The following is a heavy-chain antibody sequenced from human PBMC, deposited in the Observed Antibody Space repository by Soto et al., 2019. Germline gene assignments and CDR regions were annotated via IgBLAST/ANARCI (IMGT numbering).Heavy chain of an antibody. J-gene: IGHJ6*02. D-gene: IGHD6-13*01. Sequence: GESLKISCKGSGYSFTSYWIGWVRQMPGKGLEWMGIIYPGDSDTRYSPSFQGQVTISADKSISTAYLQWSSLKASDTAMYYCARTSAAGKYYYGMDVXGQGTTVTVSS. CDR2: IYPGDSDT. V-gene: IGHV5-51*01. CDR1: GYSFTSYW. CDR3: ARTSAAGKYYYGMDV.